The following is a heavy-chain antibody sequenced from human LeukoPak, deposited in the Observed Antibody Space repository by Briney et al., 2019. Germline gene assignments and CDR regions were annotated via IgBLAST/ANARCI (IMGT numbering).Heavy chain of an antibody. CDR1: GFTFTNYN. CDR2: INPSGGST. CDR3: ATDHRNLDAFDI. V-gene: IGHV1-46*01. D-gene: IGHD1-14*01. J-gene: IGHJ3*02. Sequence: ASVKVSCKASGFTFTNYNMHWVRQAPGQGLEWMGIINPSGGSTNYAQNFQARVTMTRDTSTSTVYMELSSLRAEDTAVYYCATDHRNLDAFDIWGQGTLVTVSS.